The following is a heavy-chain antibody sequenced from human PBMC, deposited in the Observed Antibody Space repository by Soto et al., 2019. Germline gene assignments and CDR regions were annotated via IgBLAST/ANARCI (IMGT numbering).Heavy chain of an antibody. CDR3: ARLKTSGYCSGGSCYPGGMDV. J-gene: IGHJ6*02. Sequence: SETLSLTCTVSCGSISSGGYYWSWIRQHPGKGLEWIGYIYYSGSTYYNPSLKSRVTISVDTSKNQFSLKLSSVTAADTAVYYCARLKTSGYCSGGSCYPGGMDVWGQGTTVTVSS. D-gene: IGHD2-15*01. V-gene: IGHV4-31*03. CDR2: IYYSGST. CDR1: CGSISSGGYY.